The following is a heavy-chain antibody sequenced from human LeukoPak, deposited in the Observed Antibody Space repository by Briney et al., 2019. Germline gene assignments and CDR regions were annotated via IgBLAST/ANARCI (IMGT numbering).Heavy chain of an antibody. CDR1: GLTFSSYW. CDR2: INSDGSST. D-gene: IGHD2-2*02. CDR3: ARGDIVVVPAAIVDY. J-gene: IGHJ4*02. V-gene: IGHV3-74*01. Sequence: GGSLRLSCAASGLTFSSYWMHWVRQAPGKGLVWVSRINSDGSSTSYADSVKGRFTISRDNAKNTLYLQMNSLRAEDTAVYYCARGDIVVVPAAIVDYWGQGTLVTVSS.